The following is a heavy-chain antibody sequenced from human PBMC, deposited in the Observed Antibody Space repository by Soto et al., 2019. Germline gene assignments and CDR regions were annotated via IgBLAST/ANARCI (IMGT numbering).Heavy chain of an antibody. V-gene: IGHV3-48*01. CDR2: ISSSSSTI. D-gene: IGHD6-13*01. Sequence: PGGSLRLSCAASGFTFSSYSMNWVRQAPGKGLEWVSYISSSSSTIYYADTVKGRFTISRDNAKNSLYLQMNSLRAEDTAVYYCARDEGQQLVPSYYYYYMDVWGKGTTVTVSS. CDR1: GFTFSSYS. J-gene: IGHJ6*03. CDR3: ARDEGQQLVPSYYYYYMDV.